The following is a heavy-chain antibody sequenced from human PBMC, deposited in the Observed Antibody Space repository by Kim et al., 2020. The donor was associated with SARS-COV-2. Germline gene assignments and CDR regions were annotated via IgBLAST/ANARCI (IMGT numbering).Heavy chain of an antibody. CDR3: ARDIGIAAAGTNWFDP. Sequence: KFQGRVTITADESTSTAYMELSSLRSEDTAVYYCARDIGIAAAGTNWFDPWGQGTLVTVSS. V-gene: IGHV1-69*01. J-gene: IGHJ5*02. D-gene: IGHD6-13*01.